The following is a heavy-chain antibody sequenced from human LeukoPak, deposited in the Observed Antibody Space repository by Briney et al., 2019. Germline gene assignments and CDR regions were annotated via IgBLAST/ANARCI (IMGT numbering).Heavy chain of an antibody. CDR2: ISYDGSNK. V-gene: IGHV3-30*18. J-gene: IGHJ3*02. CDR3: AKVLTPTVTHDAFDI. CDR1: GFTFSSYG. D-gene: IGHD4-17*01. Sequence: PGGSLRLSCAASGFTFSSYGMHWVRQAPGKGLEWVAVISYDGSNKYYADSVKGRFTISRDNSKNTLYLQMNSLRAEDTAVYYCAKVLTPTVTHDAFDIWGQGTMVTVSS.